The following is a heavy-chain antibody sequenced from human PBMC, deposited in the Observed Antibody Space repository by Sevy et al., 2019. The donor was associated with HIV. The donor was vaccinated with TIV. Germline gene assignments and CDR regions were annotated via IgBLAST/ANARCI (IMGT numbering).Heavy chain of an antibody. CDR1: GFTFRTYA. CDR3: AKDAYYYDGSGYSMSQWYYGMDV. D-gene: IGHD3-22*01. Sequence: GGSLRLSCAASGFTFRTYAMSWVRQAPGKGLEWVSDISGSGGDKYYADTVKGGFTISRGNSKNTLYPQMSSLRAVDTAVYYCAKDAYYYDGSGYSMSQWYYGMDVWGQGTTVTVSS. J-gene: IGHJ6*02. CDR2: ISGSGGDK. V-gene: IGHV3-23*01.